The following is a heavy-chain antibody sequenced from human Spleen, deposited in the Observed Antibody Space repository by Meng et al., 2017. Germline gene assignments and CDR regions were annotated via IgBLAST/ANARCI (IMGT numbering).Heavy chain of an antibody. V-gene: IGHV4-39*07. J-gene: IGHJ4*02. CDR3: AREAGPVATTYDC. Sequence: SETLSLTCTVSGGSISSGGYYWSWIRQHPGKGLEWIGSFYHSGSTYFNPSLKSRVTISVDTSKNQFSLKLRSVTAADTAVYYCAREAGPVATTYDCWGQGTLVTVSS. D-gene: IGHD5-12*01. CDR2: FYHSGST. CDR1: GGSISSGGYY.